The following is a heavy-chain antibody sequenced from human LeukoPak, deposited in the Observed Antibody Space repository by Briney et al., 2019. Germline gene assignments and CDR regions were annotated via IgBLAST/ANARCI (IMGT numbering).Heavy chain of an antibody. J-gene: IGHJ4*02. D-gene: IGHD3-22*01. Sequence: GGSLRLSCAASGFTFSSYGMHWVRQAPGKGLEWVAFIRYDGSNKYYADSVKGRFTISRDNSKNTLYLQMNSLRAEDTAVYYCAKLQAGYYDSSGYFFNFDYWGQGTLVTVSS. CDR2: IRYDGSNK. CDR1: GFTFSSYG. CDR3: AKLQAGYYDSSGYFFNFDY. V-gene: IGHV3-30*02.